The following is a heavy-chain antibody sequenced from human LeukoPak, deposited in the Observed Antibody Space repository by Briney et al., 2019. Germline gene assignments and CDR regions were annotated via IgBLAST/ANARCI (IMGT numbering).Heavy chain of an antibody. CDR3: ARVGATDYYYYYMDA. J-gene: IGHJ6*03. CDR2: IKEDGSQK. Sequence: PGESLRLSCVASGFTFSRYWITWVRQAPGKGLEWVANIKEDGSQKYYVDSVKGRFIISRDNTQNSVYLEMNSLRDEDTAVYYCARVGATDYYYYYMDAWGKGTTVTISS. D-gene: IGHD1-26*01. V-gene: IGHV3-7*03. CDR1: GFTFSRYW.